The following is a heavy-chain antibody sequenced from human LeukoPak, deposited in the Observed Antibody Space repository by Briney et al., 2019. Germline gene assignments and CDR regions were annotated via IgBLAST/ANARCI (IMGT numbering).Heavy chain of an antibody. D-gene: IGHD3-22*01. J-gene: IGHJ4*02. V-gene: IGHV3-23*01. CDR1: GFTFSSYA. CDR3: TTLHYDSYNH. CDR2: ISRSGGST. Sequence: GGSLRLSCAASGFTFSSYAMSWVRQAPGKGLEWVSAISRSGGSTYYADSVKGRFTVSRDTSKNTLFLQMNSLRVEDTALYYCTTLHYDSYNHWGQGTLVTVSS.